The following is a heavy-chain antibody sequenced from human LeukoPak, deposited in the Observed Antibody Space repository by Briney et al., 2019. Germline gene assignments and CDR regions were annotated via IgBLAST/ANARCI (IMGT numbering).Heavy chain of an antibody. D-gene: IGHD3-3*01. CDR2: IIPILGIA. CDR3: ARDFRGFLEWLLYPSYFDY. CDR1: GGTFSSYT. V-gene: IGHV1-69*04. Sequence: GSSVKVSCKASGGTFSSYTISWVRQAPGQGLEWMGRIIPILGIANYAQKFQGRVTITADKSTSTAYMELRSLRSDDTAVYYCARDFRGFLEWLLYPSYFDYWGQGTLVTVSS. J-gene: IGHJ4*02.